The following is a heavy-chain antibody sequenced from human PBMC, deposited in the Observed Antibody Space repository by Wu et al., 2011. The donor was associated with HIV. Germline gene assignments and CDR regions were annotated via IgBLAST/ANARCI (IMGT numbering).Heavy chain of an antibody. CDR3: ARWDRSSSWYKGYFDY. CDR1: GGTFSSYG. Sequence: QVQLVQSGAEVKKPGSSVKVSCKASGGTFSSYGISWVRQAPGQGLEWMGGISPIFGTANYAQKFQGRVTITADESTITAYMELSSLRSEDTAVYYCARWDRSSSWYKGYFDYWGQGTLVTVSS. J-gene: IGHJ4*02. V-gene: IGHV1-69*01. D-gene: IGHD6-13*01. CDR2: ISPIFGTA.